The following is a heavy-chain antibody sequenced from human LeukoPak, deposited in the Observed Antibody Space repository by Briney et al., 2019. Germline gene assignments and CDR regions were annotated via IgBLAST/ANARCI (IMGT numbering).Heavy chain of an antibody. CDR3: ARGEGYYDSSGFYYYFDY. D-gene: IGHD3-22*01. CDR1: GFTFSSYW. J-gene: IGHJ4*02. CDR2: IKQDGSEK. V-gene: IGHV3-7*01. Sequence: GGSLRLSCAASGFTFSSYWMSWVRQAPGKGLEWVANIKQDGSEKYYVDSEKGRFTISRDNAKNSLYLQMNSLRAEDTAVYFCARGEGYYDSSGFYYYFDYWGQGTLVTVSS.